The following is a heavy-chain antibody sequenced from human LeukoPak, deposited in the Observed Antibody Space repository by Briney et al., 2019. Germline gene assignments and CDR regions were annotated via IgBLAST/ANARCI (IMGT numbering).Heavy chain of an antibody. V-gene: IGHV3-53*05. Sequence: GGSLRLSCAASGFTVSSNYMSWVRQAPGKGLEWVSVIYSGGSTYYADSVKGRFTISRDNSRNTLYLQMNSLRGEDTAVYYCARDLRGSDAYYFDYWGQGTLVTVSS. D-gene: IGHD3-10*01. CDR3: ARDLRGSDAYYFDY. CDR1: GFTVSSNY. J-gene: IGHJ4*02. CDR2: IYSGGST.